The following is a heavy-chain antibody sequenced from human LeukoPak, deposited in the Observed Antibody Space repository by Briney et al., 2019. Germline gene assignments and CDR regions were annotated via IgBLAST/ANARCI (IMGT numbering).Heavy chain of an antibody. CDR1: GFTFSYYG. V-gene: IGHV3-30*18. J-gene: IGHJ4*02. Sequence: GGSLRLSCAASGFTFSYYGMNWVRQTPGKGLEWVAVISYDGSNKYYADSVKGRFTISRDNSKNTLYVQMNSLRAEDTAVYYCAKVATAMGQLDYWGQGTLVTVSS. CDR2: ISYDGSNK. D-gene: IGHD5-18*01. CDR3: AKVATAMGQLDY.